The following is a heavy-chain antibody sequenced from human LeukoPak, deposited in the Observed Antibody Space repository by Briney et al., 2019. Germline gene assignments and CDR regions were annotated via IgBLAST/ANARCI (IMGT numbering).Heavy chain of an antibody. D-gene: IGHD3-16*01. CDR3: ARDWGR. V-gene: IGHV3-48*02. CDR1: GFTFSSYT. Sequence: GGSLRLSCAASGFTFSSYTMNWVRQTPGKGLEWVSYISSSSSTIYYADSVKGRFTISRDNAKNSLYLQMNSLGDEDTAVYYCARDWGRWGQGTLVTVSS. J-gene: IGHJ4*02. CDR2: ISSSSSTI.